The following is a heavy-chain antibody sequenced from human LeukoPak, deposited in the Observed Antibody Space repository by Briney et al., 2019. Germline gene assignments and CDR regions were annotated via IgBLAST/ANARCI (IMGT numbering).Heavy chain of an antibody. Sequence: ASVKVSCKASGGTFSSYAISWVRQAPGQGLEWMGWISAYNGNTNYAQKLQGRVTMTTDTSTSTAYMELRSLRSDDTAVYYCARGSVGATHNWFDPWGQGTLVTVSS. CDR2: ISAYNGNT. D-gene: IGHD1-26*01. J-gene: IGHJ5*02. CDR1: GGTFSSYA. V-gene: IGHV1-18*01. CDR3: ARGSVGATHNWFDP.